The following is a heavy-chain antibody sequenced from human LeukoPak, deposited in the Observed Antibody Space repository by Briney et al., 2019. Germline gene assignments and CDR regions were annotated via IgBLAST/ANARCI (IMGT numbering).Heavy chain of an antibody. CDR2: IWYDGSKK. V-gene: IGHV3-33*06. J-gene: IGHJ4*02. CDR3: AKEGGYCSSTSCYPMYFDY. D-gene: IGHD2-2*01. Sequence: GGSLRLSCAASGFTFSNYGMHWVRQAPGKGLEWVAVIWYDGSKKDYEDSVKGRFTISRDNSKNTLYLQMNSLRAEDTAVYYCAKEGGYCSSTSCYPMYFDYWGQGTLVTVSS. CDR1: GFTFSNYG.